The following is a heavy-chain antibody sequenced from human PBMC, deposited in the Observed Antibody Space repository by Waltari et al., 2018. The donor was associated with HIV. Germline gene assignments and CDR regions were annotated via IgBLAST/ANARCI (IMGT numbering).Heavy chain of an antibody. V-gene: IGHV3-23*01. CDR2: LSGSGGST. D-gene: IGHD1-1*01. J-gene: IGHJ6*02. Sequence: EVQLLESGGGLVQPGGSLRLSFVASGVTFRTYGMPWVRQAPGKGVEWVSGLSGSGGSTHYADSVKGRFTISRDNSKDTLYLQMNTLRAEDTAVYYCAIQHNPLHNYYYGMDVWGQGTTVTVSS. CDR3: AIQHNPLHNYYYGMDV. CDR1: GVTFRTYG.